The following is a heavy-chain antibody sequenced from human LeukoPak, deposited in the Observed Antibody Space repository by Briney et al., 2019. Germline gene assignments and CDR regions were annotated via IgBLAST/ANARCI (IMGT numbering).Heavy chain of an antibody. J-gene: IGHJ4*02. CDR2: ISYDGSNK. Sequence: GGPLRLSCAASGFTFSSYAMHWVRQAPGKGLEWVAVISYDGSNKYYADSVKGRFTISRDRFNNTLYLQMSSLRPDDTALYYCSTSSDWYPVSSDHWGQGTLVTVSS. V-gene: IGHV3-30-3*01. D-gene: IGHD6-19*01. CDR1: GFTFSSYA. CDR3: STSSDWYPVSSDH.